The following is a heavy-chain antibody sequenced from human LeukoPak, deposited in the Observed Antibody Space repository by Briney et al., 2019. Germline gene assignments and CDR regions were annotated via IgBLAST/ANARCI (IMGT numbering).Heavy chain of an antibody. CDR1: GFTFDDYA. Sequence: GRSLRLSCAASGFTFDDYAMHWVRQAPGKGLEWVSGISWNSGSIGYADSVKGRFTISRDNAKNSLYLQMNSLRAEDTALYYCAKDFAAAGPTGSSYAFDIWGQGTMVTVSS. CDR3: AKDFAAAGPTGSSYAFDI. V-gene: IGHV3-9*01. J-gene: IGHJ3*02. CDR2: ISWNSGSI. D-gene: IGHD6-13*01.